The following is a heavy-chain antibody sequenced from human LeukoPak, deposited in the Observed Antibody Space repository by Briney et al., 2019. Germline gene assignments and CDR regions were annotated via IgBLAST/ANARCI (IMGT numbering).Heavy chain of an antibody. V-gene: IGHV3-13*01. CDR1: GFTFNNYE. CDR2: VGIAGDT. J-gene: IGHJ3*01. Sequence: PGGSLRLSCAASGFTFNNYEMHWVRQTAGKGLEWVLAVGIAGDTFYAGSAKGRFSISRDNAESSLFLQMNSLRAGDTAVYYCAREGRMGTADAFDVWGQGTMVTVSS. CDR3: AREGRMGTADAFDV. D-gene: IGHD1-14*01.